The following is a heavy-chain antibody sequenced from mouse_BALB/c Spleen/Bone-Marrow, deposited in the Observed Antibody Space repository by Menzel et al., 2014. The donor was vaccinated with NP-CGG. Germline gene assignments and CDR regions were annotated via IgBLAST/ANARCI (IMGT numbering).Heavy chain of an antibody. Sequence: EVQGVESGGGLVQPGGSLKLSCAASGFTFSNYGMSWVRQTPDKRLELVATINSNGGSTYYPDSVKGRFTISRDTAKNTLYLQMSSLKSEETAMYYCVRGNYGNYVDYLDFWGQGTTLTVSS. D-gene: IGHD2-1*01. J-gene: IGHJ2*01. CDR2: INSNGGST. CDR1: GFTFSNYG. V-gene: IGHV5-6-3*01. CDR3: VRGNYGNYVDYLDF.